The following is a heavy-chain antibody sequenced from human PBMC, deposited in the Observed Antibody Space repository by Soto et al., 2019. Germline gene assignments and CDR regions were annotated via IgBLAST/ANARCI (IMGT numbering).Heavy chain of an antibody. J-gene: IGHJ4*02. CDR3: ARSPRSSPYFDY. CDR2: IYPGDYET. D-gene: IGHD6-13*01. V-gene: IGHV5-51*01. CDR1: GYTFSNFW. Sequence: GESLKISCQCSGYTFSNFWIAWVRQLPGKGLEWMGIIYPGDYETRYSPSFHGKVTISADRSIGTAYLQWSSLEASDSAFYFCARSPRSSPYFDYWGQGALVTVS.